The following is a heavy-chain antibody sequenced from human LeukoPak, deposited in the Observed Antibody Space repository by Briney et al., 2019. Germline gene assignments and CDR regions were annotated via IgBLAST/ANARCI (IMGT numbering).Heavy chain of an antibody. CDR2: ISYDGSNK. Sequence: TGGSLRLSCAASGFTFSSYAMHWVRQAPGKGLEWVAVISYDGSNKYYADSVKGRFTISRDNSKNTLYLQMNSLRAEDTAVYYSARDGVPTGVDYWGQGTLVTVSS. CDR1: GFTFSSYA. D-gene: IGHD3-16*01. CDR3: ARDGVPTGVDY. J-gene: IGHJ4*02. V-gene: IGHV3-30*04.